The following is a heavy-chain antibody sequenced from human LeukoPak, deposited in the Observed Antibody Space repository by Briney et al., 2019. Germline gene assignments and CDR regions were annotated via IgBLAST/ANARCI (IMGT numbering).Heavy chain of an antibody. J-gene: IGHJ4*02. CDR2: MNPNSGNT. CDR3: ARVVSVYGDHYPIDY. D-gene: IGHD4-17*01. Sequence: ASVKVSCKASGYTVSTYDINWVRQATGQGLEWMGRMNPNSGNTGYAQKFKGRVTMTRNTSISTAYMELSSLRSEDTAVYYCARVVSVYGDHYPIDYWGQGSLVTVSA. V-gene: IGHV1-8*01. CDR1: GYTVSTYD.